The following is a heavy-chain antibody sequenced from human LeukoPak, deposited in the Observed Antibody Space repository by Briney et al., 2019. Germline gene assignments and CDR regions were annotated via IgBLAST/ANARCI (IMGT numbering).Heavy chain of an antibody. CDR2: IYYSGSN. D-gene: IGHD3-22*01. CDR1: GGSISSGGYY. V-gene: IGHV4-31*03. Sequence: SQTLSLTCTVSGGSISSGGYYWSWIRRHPGKGLEWMGYIYYSGSNNYNPSLKSRVNISVDTSKNQFSLKLSSVTAADTAVYYCARAAKYYDSSGYREYYYYGMDVWGQGTTVTVSS. CDR3: ARAAKYYDSSGYREYYYYGMDV. J-gene: IGHJ6*02.